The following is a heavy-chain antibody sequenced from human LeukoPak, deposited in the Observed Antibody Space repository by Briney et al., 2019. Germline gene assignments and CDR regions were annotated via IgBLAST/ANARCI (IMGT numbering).Heavy chain of an antibody. D-gene: IGHD6-19*01. CDR3: ARPIAVAGTGYYFDY. Sequence: KHGESLKISCKASGYSFTNYWIGWLRQMPGKGREWMGVIYPDDSDTRYSPSFQGQITISADKSITTAYLQWTSLKASDTAMYYCARPIAVAGTGYYFDYWGQGTLVTVSS. V-gene: IGHV5-51*01. CDR2: IYPDDSDT. CDR1: GYSFTNYW. J-gene: IGHJ4*02.